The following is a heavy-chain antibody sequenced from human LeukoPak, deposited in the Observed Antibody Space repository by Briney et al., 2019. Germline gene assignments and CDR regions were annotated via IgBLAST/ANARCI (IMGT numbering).Heavy chain of an antibody. Sequence: PSETLSLTCTVSGGSISSYYWSWIRQPPGKGLEWIGYIYYSGSTNYNPSLKSRVTISVDTSKNQFSLKLSSVTAADTAVYYCARGCPYYYDSSGYYYFDYWGQGTLVTVSS. D-gene: IGHD3-22*01. J-gene: IGHJ4*02. CDR1: GGSISSYY. CDR3: ARGCPYYYDSSGYYYFDY. CDR2: IYYSGST. V-gene: IGHV4-59*01.